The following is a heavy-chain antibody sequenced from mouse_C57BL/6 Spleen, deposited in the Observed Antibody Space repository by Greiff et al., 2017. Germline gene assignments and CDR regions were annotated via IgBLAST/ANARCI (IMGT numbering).Heavy chain of an antibody. CDR2: IYPSDSET. CDR1: GYTFTSYW. J-gene: IGHJ4*01. D-gene: IGHD2-12*01. V-gene: IGHV1-61*01. CDR3: ARSGLRSYYAMDY. Sequence: VKLMESGAELVRPGSSVKLSCKASGYTFTSYWMDWVKQRPGQGLEWIGNIYPSDSETHYNQKFKDKATLTVDKSSSTAYMQLSSLTSEDSAVYYCARSGLRSYYAMDYWGQGTSVTVSS.